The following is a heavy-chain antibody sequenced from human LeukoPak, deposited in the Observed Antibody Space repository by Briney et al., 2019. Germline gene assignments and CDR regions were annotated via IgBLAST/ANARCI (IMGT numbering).Heavy chain of an antibody. J-gene: IGHJ3*02. CDR2: ISGSGAST. Sequence: PGGSLRLSCAASGFTFITYGMTWVRQAPGKGLEWVSGISGSGASTYYADSVKGRFTISRDNSNNTLYLQMSSLRADDTAIYYCAKVKRGHSYGPDDAFDIWGQGTMVTVSS. CDR1: GFTFITYG. D-gene: IGHD5-18*01. V-gene: IGHV3-23*01. CDR3: AKVKRGHSYGPDDAFDI.